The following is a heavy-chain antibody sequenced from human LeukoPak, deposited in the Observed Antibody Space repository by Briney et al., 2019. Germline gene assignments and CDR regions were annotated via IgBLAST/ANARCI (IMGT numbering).Heavy chain of an antibody. CDR3: ARGGFNYYDSSGSTYFDY. CDR1: GFTVSSNY. D-gene: IGHD3-22*01. Sequence: GGSLRLSCAASGFTVSSNYMSWVRQAPGKGLEWVSVIYSGGSAYYADSVKGRFTISRDNSKNMLYLQMNSLRAEDTAVYYCARGGFNYYDSSGSTYFDYWGQGTLVTVSS. V-gene: IGHV3-66*01. J-gene: IGHJ4*02. CDR2: IYSGGSA.